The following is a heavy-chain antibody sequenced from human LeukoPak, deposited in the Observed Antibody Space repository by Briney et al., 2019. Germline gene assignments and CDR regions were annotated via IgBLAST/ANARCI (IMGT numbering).Heavy chain of an antibody. Sequence: SETLSLTCTVSGGSISYYYWSWIRQSPGKGLEWIGYIYYSGTTNYNPSLKSRVTISVDTSKNQFSLKLSSVTAADTAVYYCAGLRYCSSTSCYGWFDPWGQGTLITVSS. CDR1: GGSISYYY. J-gene: IGHJ5*02. V-gene: IGHV4-59*01. D-gene: IGHD2-2*01. CDR3: AGLRYCSSTSCYGWFDP. CDR2: IYYSGTT.